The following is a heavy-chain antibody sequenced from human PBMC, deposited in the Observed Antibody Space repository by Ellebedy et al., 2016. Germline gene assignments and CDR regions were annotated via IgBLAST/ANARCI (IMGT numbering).Heavy chain of an antibody. J-gene: IGHJ2*01. Sequence: SETLSLTCTVSGGSISSYYWSWIRQPPGKGLEWIGYIFYSGSSNYNPSLKSRVTISVDTSKNQFSLKLSSVTAAATAVYYCAALQWLAPAWYFDLWGRGTLVTVSS. D-gene: IGHD6-19*01. V-gene: IGHV4-59*08. CDR1: GGSISSYY. CDR3: AALQWLAPAWYFDL. CDR2: IFYSGSS.